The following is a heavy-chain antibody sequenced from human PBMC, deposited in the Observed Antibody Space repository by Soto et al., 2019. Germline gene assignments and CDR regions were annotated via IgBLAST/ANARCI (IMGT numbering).Heavy chain of an antibody. V-gene: IGHV4-39*02. J-gene: IGHJ4*02. CDR1: GDSISISSYY. D-gene: IGHD3-16*01. CDR3: ARVFDYPGIFDQ. CDR2: KYYSGST. Sequence: SETLSLTCTVSGDSISISSYYWGWIRQPPGKGLEWIGSKYYSGSTYYNPSLKSRVTISVDTSKSNFSLKLTSVTAADTAVYYCARVFDYPGIFDQWGQGILVTVSS.